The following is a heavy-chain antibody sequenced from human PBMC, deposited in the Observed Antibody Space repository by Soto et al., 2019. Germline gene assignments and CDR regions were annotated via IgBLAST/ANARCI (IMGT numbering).Heavy chain of an antibody. CDR2: INTSGST. V-gene: IGHV4-4*07. CDR1: GVYISRYY. D-gene: IGHD1-1*01. J-gene: IGHJ5*02. CDR3: ARDLVCNDVWWFDP. Sequence: SETLSLTSTVSGVYISRYYWSLIRPPAGKGLEWIGHINTSGSTKYNPSLKSRVTMSVDTSKNQFSLKLRSVTAADTAVYYCARDLVCNDVWWFDPWGQGILVTVSS.